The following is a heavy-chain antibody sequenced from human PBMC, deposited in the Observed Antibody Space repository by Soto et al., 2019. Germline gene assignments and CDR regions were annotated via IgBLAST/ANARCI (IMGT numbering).Heavy chain of an antibody. D-gene: IGHD3-3*01. CDR1: GFTLSSYS. CDR3: ARDRYDFWRGDYYYYGMDV. V-gene: IGHV3-21*01. CDR2: ISSSSNYI. Sequence: EVQLVESGGGLVKPGGSLRLSCAASGFTLSSYSMNWVRQAPGKGLEWVSSISSSSNYIYYADSIKGRFTISRDNAKNSLYLQMNSLRAEDTAVYYCARDRYDFWRGDYYYYGMDVWGQGTTVTVSS. J-gene: IGHJ6*02.